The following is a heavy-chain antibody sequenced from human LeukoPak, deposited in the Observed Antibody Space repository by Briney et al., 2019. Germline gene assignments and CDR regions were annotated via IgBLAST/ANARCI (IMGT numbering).Heavy chain of an antibody. D-gene: IGHD3-16*01. Sequence: PGGSLRLSCAASGFPFDRYAMTWVRQAPGKGLEWVVGIFGNGGTIYYADSVKGRFSVSRDNSKNMLYLQMASLRAEDTALYFCAKMGLTFGRPIDHWGQGTLVTVSA. CDR1: GFPFDRYA. CDR3: AKMGLTFGRPIDH. V-gene: IGHV3-23*01. J-gene: IGHJ4*02. CDR2: IFGNGGTI.